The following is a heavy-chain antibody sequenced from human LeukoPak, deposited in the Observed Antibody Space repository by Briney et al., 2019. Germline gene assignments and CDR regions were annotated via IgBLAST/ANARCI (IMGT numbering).Heavy chain of an antibody. J-gene: IGHJ3*02. CDR3: GREGGARLGGGAFDI. CDR2: IYYSGST. V-gene: IGHV4-31*03. D-gene: IGHD3-16*01. CDR1: GVSMSSGAFY. Sequence: SETLSLTCTVSGVSMSSGAFYWSWIRQHPGKGLEWIGNIYYSGSTYYNPSLKSRVTISVDRSKNQFSLKLTSVTAADTAVYYCGREGGARLGGGAFDIWGQGTMVTVSS.